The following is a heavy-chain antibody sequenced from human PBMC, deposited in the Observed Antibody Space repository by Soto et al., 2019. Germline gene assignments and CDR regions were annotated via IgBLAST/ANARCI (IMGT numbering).Heavy chain of an antibody. CDR2: IDGDGSA. J-gene: IGHJ3*02. Sequence: EVQLLESGGGLVQPGGSLRLSCVASGFTLSNYAMSWVRQAPGKGLEWVSVIDGDGSAKFADSVKGRLTVSRDNSKNTLYLQMESLRSEDAAIYYCAKDAVSSNGIYDPFDIWGRGTRVNVSS. V-gene: IGHV3-23*01. CDR1: GFTLSNYA. D-gene: IGHD3-3*02. CDR3: AKDAVSSNGIYDPFDI.